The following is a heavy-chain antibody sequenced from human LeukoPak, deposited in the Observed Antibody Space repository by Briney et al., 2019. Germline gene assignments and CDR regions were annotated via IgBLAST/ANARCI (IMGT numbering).Heavy chain of an antibody. CDR2: IHYSGST. J-gene: IGHJ4*02. CDR3: ARTPRGEFSDY. Sequence: SETLSLTCSVSGGSISSYYWSWIRQPPGKGLEWIGYIHYSGSTNYNPSLKSRVTISADTSNNQFSLKLISVTAADTAVYYCARTPRGEFSDYWGQGTLVTVSS. D-gene: IGHD3-16*01. CDR1: GGSISSYY. V-gene: IGHV4-59*01.